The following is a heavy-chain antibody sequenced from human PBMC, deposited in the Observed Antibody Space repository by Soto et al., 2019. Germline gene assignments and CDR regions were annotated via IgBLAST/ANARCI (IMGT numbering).Heavy chain of an antibody. J-gene: IGHJ4*02. CDR1: GFTFSSYG. CDR3: ATDFQGDGYNF. CDR2: ISYDGSNK. V-gene: IGHV3-30*03. D-gene: IGHD5-12*01. Sequence: QVQLVESGGGVVQPGRSLRLSCAASGFTFSSYGMHWVRQAPGKGLEWVAVISYDGSNKYYADSVKGRFTISRDNSKNTLYLQMNSLRAEDTAVYYCATDFQGDGYNFWGQGTLVTVSS.